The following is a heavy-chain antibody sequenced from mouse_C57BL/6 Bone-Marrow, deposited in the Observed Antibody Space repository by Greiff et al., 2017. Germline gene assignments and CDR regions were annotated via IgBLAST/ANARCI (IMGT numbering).Heavy chain of an antibody. CDR3: ARRMIYYDYYYYAMDD. V-gene: IGHV1-31*01. CDR2: IYPYNGVS. Sequence: EVQLQQSGPELVKPGASVKISCKASGYSFTGYYMHWVKQSHGNILDWIGYIYPYNGVSSYNQKFKGKATLTVDKSSSTAYMELRSLTSEDSAVYYCARRMIYYDYYYYAMDDWGQGTSVTVSS. D-gene: IGHD2-4*01. J-gene: IGHJ4*01. CDR1: GYSFTGYY.